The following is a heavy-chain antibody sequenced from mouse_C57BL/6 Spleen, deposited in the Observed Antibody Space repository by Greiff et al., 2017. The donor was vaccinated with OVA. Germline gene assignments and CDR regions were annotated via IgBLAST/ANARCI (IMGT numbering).Heavy chain of an antibody. J-gene: IGHJ3*01. CDR2: ISSGGDYI. CDR1: GFTFSSYA. Sequence: DVKLVESGEGLVKPGGSLKLSCAASGFTFSSYAMSWVRQTPEKRLEWVAYISSGGDYIYYADTVKGRFTSSRYNTRNTLYLQMSSQKSEDTAMYYGTRDSGTTVETFAYWGQGTLVTVSA. D-gene: IGHD1-1*01. CDR3: TRDSGTTVETFAY. V-gene: IGHV5-9-1*02.